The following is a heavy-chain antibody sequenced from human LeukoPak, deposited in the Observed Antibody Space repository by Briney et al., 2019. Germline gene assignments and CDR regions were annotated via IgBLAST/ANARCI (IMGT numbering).Heavy chain of an antibody. D-gene: IGHD3-22*01. CDR3: ARRKSSGYYSYYFDY. CDR1: GGSISSYY. Sequence: PSETLSLTCTVSGGSISSYYWNWIRQPPGKGLEWIGYIYYSGSTNYNPSLKSRVTISVDTSKNQFSLKLSSVTAADTAVYYCARRKSSGYYSYYFDYWGQGTLVTVSS. J-gene: IGHJ4*02. CDR2: IYYSGST. V-gene: IGHV4-59*08.